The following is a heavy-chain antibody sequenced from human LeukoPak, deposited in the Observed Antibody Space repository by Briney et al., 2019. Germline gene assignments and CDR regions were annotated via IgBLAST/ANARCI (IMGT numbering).Heavy chain of an antibody. J-gene: IGHJ5*02. Sequence: GGSLRLSCAASGFTFSNAWMSWVRQAPGKGLEWVGRIKSKTDDGTTDYAAPVKGRFTISRDDSKNTLYLQMNSLKTEDTAVYYCTTNIVVVPAATHDNWFDPWGQGTLVTVSS. V-gene: IGHV3-15*01. CDR2: IKSKTDDGTT. CDR3: TTNIVVVPAATHDNWFDP. D-gene: IGHD2-2*01. CDR1: GFTFSNAW.